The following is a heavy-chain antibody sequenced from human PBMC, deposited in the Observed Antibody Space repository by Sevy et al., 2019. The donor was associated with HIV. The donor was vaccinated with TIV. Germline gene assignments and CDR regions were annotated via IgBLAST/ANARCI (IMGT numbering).Heavy chain of an antibody. Sequence: ASVKVSCKASGYTFTSYGISWVRQAPGQGLEWMGWISAYNGNTNYAQKLQGRVTMTTDTSTSTAYMELRSLRSDDTAVYYCARDQVDTAMGLPFGYWGQGTLVTVSS. J-gene: IGHJ4*02. CDR1: GYTFTSYG. CDR2: ISAYNGNT. V-gene: IGHV1-18*01. CDR3: ARDQVDTAMGLPFGY. D-gene: IGHD5-18*01.